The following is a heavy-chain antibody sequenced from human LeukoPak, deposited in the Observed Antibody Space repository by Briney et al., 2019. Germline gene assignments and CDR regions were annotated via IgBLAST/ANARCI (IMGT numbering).Heavy chain of an antibody. D-gene: IGHD2-8*01. V-gene: IGHV4-39*01. CDR1: GGSISSSSYY. J-gene: IGHJ6*02. CDR3: ARHEWHPSMDV. CDR2: IYYSGST. Sequence: SETLSLTCTVSGGSISSSSYYWGWIRQPPGRGLEWIGSIYYSGSTYYNPSLKSRVTISVDTSKNQFFLRLSSVTTADTAVYYCARHEWHPSMDVWGQGTTVTVSS.